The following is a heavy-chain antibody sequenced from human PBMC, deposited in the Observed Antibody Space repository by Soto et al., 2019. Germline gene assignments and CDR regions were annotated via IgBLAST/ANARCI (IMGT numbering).Heavy chain of an antibody. J-gene: IGHJ4*02. V-gene: IGHV3-30-3*01. D-gene: IGHD1-26*01. CDR1: GFTFSSYA. CDR3: ASGIVGATSEFTQN. CDR2: ISYDGSNK. Sequence: QVQLVESGGGVVQPGRSLRLSCAASGFTFSSYAMHWVRQAPGKGLEWVAVISYDGSNKYYADSVKGRFTISRDNSKNTLYLQMNSLRAEDTAVSYCASGIVGATSEFTQNWGQGTLVTVSS.